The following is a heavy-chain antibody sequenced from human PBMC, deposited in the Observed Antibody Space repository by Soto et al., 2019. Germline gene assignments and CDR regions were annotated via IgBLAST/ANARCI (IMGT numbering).Heavy chain of an antibody. Sequence: SVKVSCKASGGTFSSYAISWVRQAPGQGLGWMGGIIPIFGTANYAQKFQGRVTITADESTSTAYMELSSLRSEDTAVYYCASVWQWMAPYNWFDPWGQGTLVTVSS. D-gene: IGHD6-19*01. J-gene: IGHJ5*02. CDR1: GGTFSSYA. CDR3: ASVWQWMAPYNWFDP. CDR2: IIPIFGTA. V-gene: IGHV1-69*13.